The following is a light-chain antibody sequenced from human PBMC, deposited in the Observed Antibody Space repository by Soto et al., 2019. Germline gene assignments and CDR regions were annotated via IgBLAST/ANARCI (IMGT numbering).Light chain of an antibody. CDR2: DVN. Sequence: QSALTQPRSVSGSPGQSVTISCTGTSSDVGNYNYVSWYQQHPGKAPKVMIYDVNKWPSGVPDRFSGSKSGNTASLTISGLQAEDEADYYCCSYAGSYTWVFGGWTKLTVL. J-gene: IGLJ3*02. CDR1: SSDVGNYNY. CDR3: CSYAGSYTWV. V-gene: IGLV2-11*01.